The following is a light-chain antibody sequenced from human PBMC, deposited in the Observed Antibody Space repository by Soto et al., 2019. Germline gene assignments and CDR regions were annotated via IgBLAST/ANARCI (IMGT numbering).Light chain of an antibody. CDR3: QAWDSSIFYV. V-gene: IGLV3-1*01. CDR2: QDT. Sequence: SYELTQPPSVSVSPGQTASITCSGDKLGDKFASWYQQRPGQSPVLVIYQDTKRPSGIPERFSGSSSGNTATLTIRGTQAMDEADYYCQAWDSSIFYVFGTGTKDTVL. J-gene: IGLJ1*01. CDR1: KLGDKF.